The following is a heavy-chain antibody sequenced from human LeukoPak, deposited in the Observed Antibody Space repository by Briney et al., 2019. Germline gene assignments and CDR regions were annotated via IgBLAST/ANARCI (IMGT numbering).Heavy chain of an antibody. CDR3: ARGYDSSDYGMDV. CDR1: GGSFSGYY. D-gene: IGHD3-22*01. V-gene: IGHV4-34*01. CDR2: INHSEST. J-gene: IGHJ6*02. Sequence: SETLSLTCAVYGGSFSGYYWSWIRQPPGKGLEWIGEINHSESTNYNPSLKSRVTISVDTSKNQFSLKLSSVTAADTAVYYCARGYDSSDYGMDVWGQGTTVTVSS.